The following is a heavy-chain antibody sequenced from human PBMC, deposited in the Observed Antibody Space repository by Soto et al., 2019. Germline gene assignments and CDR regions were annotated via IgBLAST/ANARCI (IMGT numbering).Heavy chain of an antibody. Sequence: ASVKVSCKTSGYPFTSYGINWVRQAPGQGPEWMGWISAYNGKTSYTQKFQGRVTMTTDTSTSTAYMELRSLRSDDTAVYYCARDRLIAVTGLLHYWGEGTLVTVSS. CDR3: ARDRLIAVTGLLHY. CDR1: GYPFTSYG. J-gene: IGHJ4*02. CDR2: ISAYNGKT. V-gene: IGHV1-18*01. D-gene: IGHD6-19*01.